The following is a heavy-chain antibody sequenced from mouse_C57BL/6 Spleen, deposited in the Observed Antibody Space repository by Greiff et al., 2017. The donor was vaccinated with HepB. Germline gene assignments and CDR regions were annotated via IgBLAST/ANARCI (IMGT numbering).Heavy chain of an antibody. J-gene: IGHJ3*01. CDR2: ISSGSSTN. CDR1: GFTFSDYG. V-gene: IGHV5-17*01. Sequence: EVKLVESGGGLVKPGGSLKLSCAASGFTFSDYGMHWVRQAPEKGLEWVAYISSGSSTNYYADTVKGRFTISRDNAKNTLFLQMTSLRSEDTAMYYCARTPYSNYPAWFAYWGQGTLVTVSA. CDR3: ARTPYSNYPAWFAY. D-gene: IGHD2-5*01.